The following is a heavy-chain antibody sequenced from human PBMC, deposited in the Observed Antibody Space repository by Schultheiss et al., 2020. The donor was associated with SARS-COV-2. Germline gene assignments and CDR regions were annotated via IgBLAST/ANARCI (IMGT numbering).Heavy chain of an antibody. Sequence: LSLTCAVYGGSFSGYYWSWIRQPPGKGLEWIGEINHSGSTNYNPSLKSRVTISVDTSKNQFSLKLSSVTAADTAVYYCATGYFDWSFGGMDVWGQGTTVTVSS. D-gene: IGHD3-9*01. CDR3: ATGYFDWSFGGMDV. CDR2: INHSGST. CDR1: GGSFSGYY. J-gene: IGHJ6*02. V-gene: IGHV4-34*01.